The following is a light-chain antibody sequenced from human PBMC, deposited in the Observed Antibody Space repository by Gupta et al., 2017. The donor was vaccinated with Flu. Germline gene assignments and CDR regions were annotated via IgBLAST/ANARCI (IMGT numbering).Light chain of an antibody. V-gene: IGKV3D-15*01. CDR2: GAS. CDR3: QQYNNWPLT. Sequence: EIVMTQSPATLSLSPGERATLSCRASQGVSSKLAWYQQRPGQAPRLLLYGASARATGIPARFSGSGSGTEFTLFISSLQSEDFAVYYCQQYNNWPLTFGQGTKLEIK. CDR1: QGVSSK. J-gene: IGKJ2*01.